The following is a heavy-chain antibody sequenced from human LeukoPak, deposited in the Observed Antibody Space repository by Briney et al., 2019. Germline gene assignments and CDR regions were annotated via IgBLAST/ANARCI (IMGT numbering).Heavy chain of an antibody. V-gene: IGHV3-48*01. CDR1: GYTFSSHS. J-gene: IGHJ6*02. CDR2: ISSSSSTI. CDR3: AKSYEYSSSWYGYYYYGMDV. D-gene: IGHD6-13*01. Sequence: PGGSLRLSCAASGYTFSSHSMNWVRQAPGKGLEWVSYISSSSSTIYYADSVKGRFTISRDNSKNTLYLQMNSLRAEDTAVYYCAKSYEYSSSWYGYYYYGMDVWGQGTTVTVSS.